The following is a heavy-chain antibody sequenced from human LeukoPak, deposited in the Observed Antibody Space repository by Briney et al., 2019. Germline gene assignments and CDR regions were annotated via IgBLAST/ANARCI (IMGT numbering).Heavy chain of an antibody. Sequence: SDTLSLTCTVSGGSLSSDYWSCIRHPPGKGPERIGYIYYSGSTNYNPSLKSRVTISVDASKNQFSLKLSSVTAADTAVYYCAREYYDSSGFFHFWGQGTLVTVSS. CDR2: IYYSGST. D-gene: IGHD3-22*01. CDR3: AREYYDSSGFFHF. CDR1: GGSLSSDY. J-gene: IGHJ4*02. V-gene: IGHV4-59*01.